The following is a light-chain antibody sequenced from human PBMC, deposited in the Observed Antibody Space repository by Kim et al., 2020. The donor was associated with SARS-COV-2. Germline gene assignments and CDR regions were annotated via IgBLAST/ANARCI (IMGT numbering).Light chain of an antibody. CDR2: EVS. CDR1: QSLRHRDGKAY. J-gene: IGKJ2*03. V-gene: IGKV2D-29*01. CDR3: MQSMQLPYS. Sequence: QPASMSCKSSQSLRHRDGKAYLFWYMQKPGQPPHLLIYEVSNRFSGVPDRISGSGSGTDFTLRISRVEAEDAGVYYCMQSMQLPYSFGQGTKLEIK.